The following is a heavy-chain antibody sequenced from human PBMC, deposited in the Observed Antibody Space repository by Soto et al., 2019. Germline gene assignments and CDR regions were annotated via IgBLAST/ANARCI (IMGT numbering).Heavy chain of an antibody. V-gene: IGHV6-1*01. CDR2: TYYRSKWYN. CDR3: AIQPYDFWSGYYTTFDY. J-gene: IGHJ4*02. D-gene: IGHD3-3*01. CDR1: GDSVSSNSAA. Sequence: SQTLSLTCAISGDSVSSNSAAWNWIRQSPSRGLEWLGRTYYRSKWYNDYAVSVKSRITINPDTSKDQFSLQLNSVTPEDTAVYYCAIQPYDFWSGYYTTFDYWGQGTLVTV.